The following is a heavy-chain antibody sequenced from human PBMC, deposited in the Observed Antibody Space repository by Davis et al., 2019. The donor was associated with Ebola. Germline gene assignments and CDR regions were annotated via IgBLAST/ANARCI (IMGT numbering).Heavy chain of an antibody. Sequence: GESLKISCAASGFTFSSYAMSWVRQAPGKGLEWVSAISGNGGSTYYADSVKGRFTISRDNSKNTLYLQMNSLRAEDTAVYYCAKSRDYGDYLDDAFDIWGQGTMVTVSS. J-gene: IGHJ3*02. CDR1: GFTFSSYA. CDR3: AKSRDYGDYLDDAFDI. D-gene: IGHD4-17*01. CDR2: ISGNGGST. V-gene: IGHV3-23*01.